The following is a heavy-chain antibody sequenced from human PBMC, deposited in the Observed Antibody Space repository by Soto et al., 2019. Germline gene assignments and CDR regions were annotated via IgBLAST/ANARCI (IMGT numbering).Heavy chain of an antibody. CDR1: GGSFSGYY. CDR2: INHSGST. D-gene: IGHD2-15*01. Sequence: QVQLQQWGAGLLKPSETLSLTCAVYGGSFSGYYWSWIRQPPGKGLEWIGEINHSGSTSYNPSLKSRVTISVDTSKNQFSLKLSSVTAADTAVYYCARGSSVVAAKFAFDYWGQGTLVTVSS. V-gene: IGHV4-34*01. CDR3: ARGSSVVAAKFAFDY. J-gene: IGHJ4*02.